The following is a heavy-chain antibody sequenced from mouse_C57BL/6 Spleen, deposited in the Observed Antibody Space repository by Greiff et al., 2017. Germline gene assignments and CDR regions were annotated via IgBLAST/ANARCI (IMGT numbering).Heavy chain of an antibody. D-gene: IGHD2-3*01. V-gene: IGHV1-55*01. Sequence: QVQLQQPGAELVKPGASVKMSCKASGYTFTSYWITWVKQRPGQGLEWIGDIYPGSGSTNYNEKFKSKATLTVDTSSSTAYMQLSSLTSEDSAVYYCARWGDGYHAMDDWGQGTSVTVSS. CDR3: ARWGDGYHAMDD. CDR1: GYTFTSYW. J-gene: IGHJ4*01. CDR2: IYPGSGST.